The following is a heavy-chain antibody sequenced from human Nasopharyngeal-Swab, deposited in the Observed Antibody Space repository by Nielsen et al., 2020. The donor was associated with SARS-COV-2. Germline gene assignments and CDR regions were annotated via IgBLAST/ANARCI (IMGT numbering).Heavy chain of an antibody. Sequence: VSVKVSCKVSGYTLTELSMHWVRQAPGKGLEWMGGFDPEDGETIYAQKFQGRVTMTEDTSTDTAYMELSSLRSEDTAVYYCATAPYGSGSGDFLDYWGQGTLVTVSS. CDR3: ATAPYGSGSGDFLDY. D-gene: IGHD3-10*01. CDR2: FDPEDGET. J-gene: IGHJ4*02. V-gene: IGHV1-24*01. CDR1: GYTLTELS.